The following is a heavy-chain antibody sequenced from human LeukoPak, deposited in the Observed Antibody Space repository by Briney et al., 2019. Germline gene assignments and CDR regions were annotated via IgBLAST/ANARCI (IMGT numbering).Heavy chain of an antibody. D-gene: IGHD3-10*01. CDR3: ANLPKAWFGALSDYFDY. Sequence: GGSLRLSCAASGFTFSNSDMSWVRQAPGKGLEWVSDISASGGSIYYADSVKGRFTISRDNSKNSLFLQMNSLRVEDTAVYYCANLPKAWFGALSDYFDYWGQGTMVTVSS. V-gene: IGHV3-23*01. CDR2: ISASGGSI. CDR1: GFTFSNSD. J-gene: IGHJ4*02.